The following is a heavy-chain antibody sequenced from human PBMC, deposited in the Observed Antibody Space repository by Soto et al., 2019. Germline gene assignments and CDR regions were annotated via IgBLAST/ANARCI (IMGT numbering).Heavy chain of an antibody. D-gene: IGHD5-18*01. V-gene: IGHV4-39*01. CDR1: DGSSRGRGDY. CDR2: IYYSGSA. Sequence: SHTNTVVDGSSRGRGDYRVWIRQPPGKGLEWIGNIYYSGSASYNPSLKSRVTISVDTSKNQVSLKLSSVTAADTAVYNCVSGYTWVGFDYWGQGTLVTVSS. J-gene: IGHJ4*02. CDR3: VSGYTWVGFDY.